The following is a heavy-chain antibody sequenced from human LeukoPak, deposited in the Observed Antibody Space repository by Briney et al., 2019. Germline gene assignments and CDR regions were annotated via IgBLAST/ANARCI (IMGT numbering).Heavy chain of an antibody. Sequence: GGSLRLSCAASGFTFGSYAMGWVRRAPEKGLEWVSAISSSGASKYYADSVKGRFTISRDNSKNTLYLQMNSLRAEDTAVYYCARTLKKLGYCSGGSCYSELVLGYWGQGTLVTVSS. CDR3: ARTLKKLGYCSGGSCYSELVLGY. J-gene: IGHJ4*02. CDR1: GFTFGSYA. CDR2: ISSSGASK. D-gene: IGHD2-15*01. V-gene: IGHV3-23*01.